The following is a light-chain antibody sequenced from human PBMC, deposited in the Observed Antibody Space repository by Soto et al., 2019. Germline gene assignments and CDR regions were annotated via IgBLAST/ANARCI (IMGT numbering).Light chain of an antibody. CDR2: RNN. Sequence: QSVLTQPPSASGTPGQRVTISCSGSSSNIGSNYVYWYQQLPGTAPKLLIYRNNQRPSGVPDRFSGSKSGTSASLAISGLLSEDEADYSCAAWDDILSGSYVFGPGTKLTVL. CDR3: AAWDDILSGSYV. J-gene: IGLJ1*01. V-gene: IGLV1-47*01. CDR1: SSNIGSNY.